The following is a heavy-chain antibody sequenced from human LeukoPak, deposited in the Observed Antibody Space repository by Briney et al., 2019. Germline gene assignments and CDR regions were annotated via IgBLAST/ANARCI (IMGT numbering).Heavy chain of an antibody. D-gene: IGHD3-16*01. CDR2: FDPEDGET. CDR3: ARGRRFGGFYYYYMDV. Sequence: ASVKVSCKVSGYTLTELSMLWVREAPGKGLEWIGGFDPEDGETIYAQKFQGRVTMTRDTSTSTVYMELSSLRSEDTAVYYCARGRRFGGFYYYYMDVWGKGTTVTISS. CDR1: GYTLTELS. V-gene: IGHV1-24*01. J-gene: IGHJ6*03.